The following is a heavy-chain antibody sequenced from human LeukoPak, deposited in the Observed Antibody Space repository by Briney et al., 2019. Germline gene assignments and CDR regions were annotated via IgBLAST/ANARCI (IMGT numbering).Heavy chain of an antibody. CDR3: AKHPEGDSMDY. D-gene: IGHD2/OR15-2a*01. V-gene: IGHV3-23*01. CDR1: GFTFSSYA. Sequence: GGSLRLSCTASGFTFSSYAMSWVRQAPGKGLEWVSGISGSGGSIYYADSVKGRFIISRDDSKNTLYLQMNSLRAEDTAVYYCAKHPEGDSMDYWGQGTLVTVSS. J-gene: IGHJ4*02. CDR2: ISGSGGSI.